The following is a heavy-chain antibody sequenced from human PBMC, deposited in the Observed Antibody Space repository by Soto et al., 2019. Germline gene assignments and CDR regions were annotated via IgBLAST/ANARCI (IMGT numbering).Heavy chain of an antibody. Sequence: QVQLVESGGGVVQPGRSLRLSCAASGFTFSSYAMHWVRQAPGKGLEWVAVISYDGSNKYYADSVKGRFTISRDNSKNTLYLQMNSLRAEDTAVYYCARDGYSSGWYSFLPDYWGQGTLVTVSS. CDR1: GFTFSSYA. CDR2: ISYDGSNK. CDR3: ARDGYSSGWYSFLPDY. D-gene: IGHD6-19*01. J-gene: IGHJ4*02. V-gene: IGHV3-30-3*01.